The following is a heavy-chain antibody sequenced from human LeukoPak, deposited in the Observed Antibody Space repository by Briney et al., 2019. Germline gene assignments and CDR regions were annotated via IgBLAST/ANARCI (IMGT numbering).Heavy chain of an antibody. J-gene: IGHJ4*02. CDR3: ATWGHFWSGYYLFDS. D-gene: IGHD3-3*02. CDR2: ISGSGGST. Sequence: GGSLRLSCAASGFTFSSYAMSGVRQAPGKGLEWVSAISGSGGSTYYADSLKGRFTISRDNSKNTLYLQMNSLRAEDTAVYYCATWGHFWSGYYLFDSWGQGTLVTVSS. V-gene: IGHV3-23*01. CDR1: GFTFSSYA.